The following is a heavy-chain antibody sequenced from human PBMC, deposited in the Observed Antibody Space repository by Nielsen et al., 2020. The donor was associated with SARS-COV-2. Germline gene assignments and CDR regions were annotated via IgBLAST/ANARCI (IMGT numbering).Heavy chain of an antibody. CDR2: INAGNGNT. Sequence: ASVKVSCKASGYTFTSYAMHWVRQAPGQRLEWMGWINAGNGNTKYSQKFQGRVTITRDTSASTAYMELSSLRSEDTAVYYCARDIFGPRSGSVYFDLWGRGTLVTVSS. CDR3: ARDIFGPRSGSVYFDL. V-gene: IGHV1-3*01. J-gene: IGHJ2*01. D-gene: IGHD3-10*01. CDR1: GYTFTSYA.